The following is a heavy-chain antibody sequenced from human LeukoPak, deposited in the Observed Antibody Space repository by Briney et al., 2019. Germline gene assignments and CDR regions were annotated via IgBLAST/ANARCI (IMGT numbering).Heavy chain of an antibody. CDR3: ARLQRITMNAFDI. J-gene: IGHJ3*02. Sequence: PGGSLRLSCAVSGFTVSSNHMSWVRQAPGKGLEWIGEIYHSGSTNYNPSLKSRVTISVDKSKNQFSLKLRSVTAADTAVYYCARLQRITMNAFDIWGQGTMATVSS. CDR2: IYHSGST. CDR1: GFTVSSNH. V-gene: IGHV4-4*02. D-gene: IGHD3-22*01.